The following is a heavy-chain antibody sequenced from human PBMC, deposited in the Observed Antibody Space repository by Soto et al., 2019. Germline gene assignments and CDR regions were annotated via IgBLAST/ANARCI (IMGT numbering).Heavy chain of an antibody. CDR3: AEALARQKTYTFDI. Sequence: QVRLVESGGGVVQPGRSLRLSCTVSGFAFSNYGMHWVRQTPGKGLEWVAVISHDRSSKYYADSVKDRFAISRDNSKKTLSLQMNNLRPEDTAVYFCAEALARQKTYTFDIWGRGTMVTVSS. J-gene: IGHJ3*02. CDR2: ISHDRSSK. V-gene: IGHV3-30*18. CDR1: GFAFSNYG.